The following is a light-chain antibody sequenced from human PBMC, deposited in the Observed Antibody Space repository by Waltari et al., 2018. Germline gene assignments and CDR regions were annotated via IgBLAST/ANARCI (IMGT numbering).Light chain of an antibody. CDR3: NSRDSSGNHHVV. J-gene: IGLJ2*01. Sequence: SSELTQDPAVSVALGQTVRITCQGDSLRSYYASWYQQKPGQAPVLVIYGKNNRPSGLPDRFSGSSSVNTASLTITGAQAEDEADYYCNSRDSSGNHHVVFGGGTKLTVL. CDR1: SLRSYY. CDR2: GKN. V-gene: IGLV3-19*01.